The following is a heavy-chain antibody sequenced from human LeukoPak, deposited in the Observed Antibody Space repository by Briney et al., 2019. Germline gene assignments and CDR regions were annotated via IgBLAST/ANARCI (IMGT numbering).Heavy chain of an antibody. D-gene: IGHD5-12*01. Sequence: PSETLSLTCTVSGGSISTYYWIWIRQPPGKGLEWIGYIYHSGSTKYNPSLKSRVTISVDTSQNQFSLKLSSVTAADTAVYYCARDGYSGSDALWGQGTLVTVSS. V-gene: IGHV4-59*01. CDR2: IYHSGST. CDR1: GGSISTYY. CDR3: ARDGYSGSDAL. J-gene: IGHJ4*02.